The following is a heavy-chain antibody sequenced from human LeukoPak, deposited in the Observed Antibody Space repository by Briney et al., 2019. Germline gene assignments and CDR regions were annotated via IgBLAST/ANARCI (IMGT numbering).Heavy chain of an antibody. V-gene: IGHV3-48*04. CDR1: GFTFSSYS. J-gene: IGHJ4*02. Sequence: PGGSLRLSCAASGFTFSSYSMNWVRQAPGKGLEWVSYISSSSSTIYYADSVKGRFTMSRDNTKNTLFLQMNSLRAEDTAMYYCGRLGGSGTYSNVGYWGQGTLVTVSS. CDR2: ISSSSSTI. D-gene: IGHD3-10*01. CDR3: GRLGGSGTYSNVGY.